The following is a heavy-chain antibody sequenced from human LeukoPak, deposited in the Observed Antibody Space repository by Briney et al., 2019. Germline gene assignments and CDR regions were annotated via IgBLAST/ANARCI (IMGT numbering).Heavy chain of an antibody. V-gene: IGHV4-34*01. CDR2: INHSGST. CDR3: AREPDYDILTGYYYYYGMDV. Sequence: PSETLSFTCAVYGGSFSGYYWSWIRQPPGKGLEWIGEINHSGSTNYNPSLKSRVTISVDTSKNQFSLKLSSVTAADTAVYYCAREPDYDILTGYYYYYGMDVWGQWTTVTVSS. J-gene: IGHJ6*02. CDR1: GGSFSGYY. D-gene: IGHD3-9*01.